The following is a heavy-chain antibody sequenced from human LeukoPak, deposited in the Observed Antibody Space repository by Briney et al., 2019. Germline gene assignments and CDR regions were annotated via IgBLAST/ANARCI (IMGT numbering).Heavy chain of an antibody. CDR3: ARGVGGSCSDY. D-gene: IGHD3-16*01. J-gene: IGHJ4*02. V-gene: IGHV4-61*02. Sequence: SQTLSLTCTVSGGSISSGSYYWSWIRQPAGKGLEWIGRIYTSGSTNYNPSLKSRVTISVDTSKNQFSLKLSSVTAADTAVYYCARGVGGSCSDYWGRGTLVTVSS. CDR1: GGSISSGSYY. CDR2: IYTSGST.